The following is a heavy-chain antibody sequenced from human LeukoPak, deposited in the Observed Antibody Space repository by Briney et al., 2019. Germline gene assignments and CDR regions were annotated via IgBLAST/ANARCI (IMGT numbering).Heavy chain of an antibody. CDR2: IYYSGST. CDR1: GGSFSSYY. CDR3: ARRRLRWLQFEIYFDY. D-gene: IGHD5-24*01. Sequence: SETLSLTCAVYGGSFSSYYWGWIRQPPGKGLEWIGSIYYSGSTYYNPSLKSRVTISVDTSKNQFSLKLSSVTAADTAVYYCARRRLRWLQFEIYFDYWGQGTLVTVSS. J-gene: IGHJ4*02. V-gene: IGHV4-39*01.